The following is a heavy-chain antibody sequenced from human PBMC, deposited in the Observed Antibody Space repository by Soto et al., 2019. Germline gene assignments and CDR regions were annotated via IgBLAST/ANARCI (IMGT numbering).Heavy chain of an antibody. D-gene: IGHD5-12*01. CDR2: IYPGDSDT. CDR1: GNSCTSYW. CDR3: APIVEMATIAHIDY. J-gene: IGHJ4*02. Sequence: XESLKVSWKCSGNSCTSYWIGLVLQMPGKGLEWMGIIYPGDSDTRYSPSFQGQVTISADKSISTAYLQWSSLKASDTAMYYCAPIVEMATIAHIDYWGQGTLVTVSS. V-gene: IGHV5-51*01.